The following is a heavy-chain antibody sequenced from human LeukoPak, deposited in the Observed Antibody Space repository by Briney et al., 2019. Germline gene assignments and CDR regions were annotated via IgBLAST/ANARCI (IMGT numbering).Heavy chain of an antibody. CDR1: GFIFSNYA. D-gene: IGHD3-10*01. CDR3: ARAVWFGELSRFDAFDI. CDR2: TSGSGGST. V-gene: IGHV3-23*01. J-gene: IGHJ3*02. Sequence: GGSLRLSCAASGFIFSNYAMNWVRHTPGKGLEWVSVTSGSGGSTYYADSVKGRFTISRDNSKNTIYLQMNSLRAEDTAVYYCARAVWFGELSRFDAFDIWGQGTMVTVSS.